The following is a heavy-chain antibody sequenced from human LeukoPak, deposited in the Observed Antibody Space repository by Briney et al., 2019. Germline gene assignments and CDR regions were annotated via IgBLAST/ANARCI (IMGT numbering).Heavy chain of an antibody. CDR1: GYTFTSYD. J-gene: IGHJ6*03. Sequence: ASVKVSCKASGYTFTSYDMNWVRQATGQGLEWMGWMNPNSGNTGYAQKFQGRVTITRNTSISTAYMELSSLRSEDTAVYYCARGPAATYYMDVWGKGTTVTVSS. D-gene: IGHD2-2*01. CDR2: MNPNSGNT. V-gene: IGHV1-8*03. CDR3: ARGPAATYYMDV.